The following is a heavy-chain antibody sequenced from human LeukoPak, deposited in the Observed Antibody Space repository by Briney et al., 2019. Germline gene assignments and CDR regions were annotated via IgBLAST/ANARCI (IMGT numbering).Heavy chain of an antibody. D-gene: IGHD3-10*01. CDR2: IKSKTDGGTT. Sequence: GGSLRLSCTASGFSFSNAWVSWVRQAPGKGLEWVGRIKSKTDGGTTDYAAPVKGRFTISRDDSKNTLYLQMNSLKTEDTAVYYCTTDSRGAFDIWGQGTMVTVSS. CDR1: GFSFSNAW. V-gene: IGHV3-15*01. CDR3: TTDSRGAFDI. J-gene: IGHJ3*02.